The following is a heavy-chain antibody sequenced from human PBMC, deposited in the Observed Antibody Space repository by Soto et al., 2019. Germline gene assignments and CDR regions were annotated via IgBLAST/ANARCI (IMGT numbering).Heavy chain of an antibody. V-gene: IGHV1-18*04. J-gene: IGHJ6*02. D-gene: IGHD6-13*01. CDR2: ISAYNGNT. Sequence: QVQLVQSGAEVKKPGASVKVSCKASGYTFTSYGISWVRQAPGQGLEWMGWISAYNGNTNYAQKLQGRVTMTTDTSTSTAYMEQRSLRSDDTAVYYCAREEGQQLAPYYYYGMDVWGQGTTVTVSS. CDR3: AREEGQQLAPYYYYGMDV. CDR1: GYTFTSYG.